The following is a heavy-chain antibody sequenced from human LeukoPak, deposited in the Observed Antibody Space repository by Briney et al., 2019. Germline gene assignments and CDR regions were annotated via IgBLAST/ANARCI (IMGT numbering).Heavy chain of an antibody. CDR3: ARHLGYCSSTSCYYYYYMDV. CDR1: GYSFTSYW. V-gene: IGHV5-51*01. D-gene: IGHD2-2*01. J-gene: IGHJ6*03. CDR2: IYPGDSGT. Sequence: GESLKISCKGSGYSFTSYWIGWVRQMPGKGLEWMGIIYPGDSGTRYSPSFQGQVTISADKSISTAYLQWSSLKASDTAMYYCARHLGYCSSTSCYYYYYMDVWGKGTTVTVSS.